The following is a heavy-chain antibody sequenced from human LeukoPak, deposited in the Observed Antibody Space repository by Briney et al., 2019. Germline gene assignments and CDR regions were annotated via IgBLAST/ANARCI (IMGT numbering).Heavy chain of an antibody. J-gene: IGHJ4*02. CDR3: ARIGRLVSIWAGDLSY. D-gene: IGHD6-19*01. V-gene: IGHV4-39*01. CDR2: IYHSGST. Sequence: SETLSLTCTVSGGSISSSSYYWGWIRQPPGKGLEWIGSIYHSGSTYYNPSLMSRVTISVDTSKNQFSLKVNSVTAADTAVYYCARIGRLVSIWAGDLSYWGQGTLVTVSS. CDR1: GGSISSSSYY.